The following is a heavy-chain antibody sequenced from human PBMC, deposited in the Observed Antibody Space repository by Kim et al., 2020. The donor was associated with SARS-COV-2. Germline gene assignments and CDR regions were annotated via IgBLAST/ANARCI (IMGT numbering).Heavy chain of an antibody. J-gene: IGHJ4*02. V-gene: IGHV1-8*01. Sequence: SGSTGYAQKFQGRVTMTRDTSTSTAYMDLSSLTSEDTAVYYCAREVASDYWGQGTLVIFSS. D-gene: IGHD5-12*01. CDR2: SGST. CDR3: AREVASDY.